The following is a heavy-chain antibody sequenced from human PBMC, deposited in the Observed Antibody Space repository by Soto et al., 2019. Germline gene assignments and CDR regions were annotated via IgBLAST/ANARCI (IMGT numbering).Heavy chain of an antibody. D-gene: IGHD4-17*01. Sequence: PSETLSLTCTVSGGSISSGGYYWSWIRQHPGKGLEWIGYIYYSGSTYYNPSLKSRVTISVDTSKNQFSLKLSSVTAADTAVYYCARASLDYGVGYYFDYWGQGTLVTVSS. J-gene: IGHJ4*02. V-gene: IGHV4-31*03. CDR3: ARASLDYGVGYYFDY. CDR2: IYYSGST. CDR1: GGSISSGGYY.